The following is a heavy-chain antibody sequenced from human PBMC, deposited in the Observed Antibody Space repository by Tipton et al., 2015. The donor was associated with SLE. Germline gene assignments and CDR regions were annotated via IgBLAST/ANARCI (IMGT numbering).Heavy chain of an antibody. Sequence: TLSLTCAVSGGSISSGGYYWSWIRQPPGKGLEWIGYIYYSGSTNYNPSLKSRVTISVDTSKNQFSLKLSSVTAADTAVYYCAREGLYSSSSYGVAYWGQGTLVTVSS. V-gene: IGHV4-61*08. CDR1: GGSISSGGYY. D-gene: IGHD6-13*01. CDR2: IYYSGST. CDR3: AREGLYSSSSYGVAY. J-gene: IGHJ4*02.